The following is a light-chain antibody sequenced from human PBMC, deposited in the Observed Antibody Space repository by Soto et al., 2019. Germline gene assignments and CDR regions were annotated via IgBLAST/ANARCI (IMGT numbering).Light chain of an antibody. CDR2: GAS. CDR3: QQYINLWT. CDR1: QSISSN. Sequence: EIQMPQSPSTLSASVGDRVTITRRASQSISSNLAWYQQQPGQSPRLLIYGASTRATGVPARFSGSGSGTEFTLTISSLQSEDFAVYYCQQYINLWTFGQGTKVDIK. J-gene: IGKJ1*01. V-gene: IGKV3-15*01.